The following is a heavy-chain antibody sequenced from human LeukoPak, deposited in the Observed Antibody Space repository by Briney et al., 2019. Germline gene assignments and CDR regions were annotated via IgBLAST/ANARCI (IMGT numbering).Heavy chain of an antibody. J-gene: IGHJ4*02. D-gene: IGHD5-12*01. CDR2: INAGNGNT. CDR1: GYTFTTYA. V-gene: IGHV1-3*01. Sequence: ASVKVSCKASGYTFTTYAMHLVRPAPRQKLEWMGWINAGNGNTKYSQKFQGRVTITRDTSASTAYMELSSLTSEDTAVYYCARDLLVATRPLHYWGQGTLVTVSS. CDR3: ARDLLVATRPLHY.